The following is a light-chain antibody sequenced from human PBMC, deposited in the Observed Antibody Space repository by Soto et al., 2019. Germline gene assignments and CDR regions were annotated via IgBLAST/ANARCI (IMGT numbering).Light chain of an antibody. CDR1: SSDVGDYRY. J-gene: IGLJ1*01. CDR3: SSYTSINTLV. Sequence: SALTHPASVSGSPGQSITISCTGTSSDVGDYRYVSWYQQHPGKAPKLIIFEVSNRPSGVSSRFSASKSGNTASLTISGLQAEDAAHYYCSSYTSINTLVFGIGTKVTVL. CDR2: EVS. V-gene: IGLV2-14*01.